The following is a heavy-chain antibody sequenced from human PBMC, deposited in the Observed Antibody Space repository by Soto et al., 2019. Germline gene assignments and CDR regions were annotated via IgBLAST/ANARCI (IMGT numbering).Heavy chain of an antibody. Sequence: PSQTLSLTCAISGDSVSSNSAAWNWIGQSPSRGLEWLGRTYYRSKWYNDYAVSVKSRITINPDTSKNQFSLQLNSVTPEDTAVYYCARGTPSQIVVVPAAGGTYYYYYYMDVWGKGTTVTVSS. CDR3: ARGTPSQIVVVPAAGGTYYYYYYMDV. CDR1: GDSVSSNSAA. V-gene: IGHV6-1*01. CDR2: TYYRSKWYN. D-gene: IGHD2-2*01. J-gene: IGHJ6*03.